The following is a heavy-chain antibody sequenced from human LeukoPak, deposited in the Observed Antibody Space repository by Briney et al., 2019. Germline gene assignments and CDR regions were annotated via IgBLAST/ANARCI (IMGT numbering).Heavy chain of an antibody. CDR2: IIPILGIA. J-gene: IGHJ4*02. Sequence: GASVKVSCKASGGTFSSYAISWVRQAPGQGLEWMGRIIPILGIANYAQKFQGRVTITADKSTSTAYMELSSLRSEDTAVYYCARDQDYYDSSGYYYTSDYWGQGTLVTVSS. CDR3: ARDQDYYDSSGYYYTSDY. V-gene: IGHV1-69*04. CDR1: GGTFSSYA. D-gene: IGHD3-22*01.